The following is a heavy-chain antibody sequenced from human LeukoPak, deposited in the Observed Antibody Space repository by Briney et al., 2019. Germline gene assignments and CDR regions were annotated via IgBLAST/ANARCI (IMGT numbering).Heavy chain of an antibody. V-gene: IGHV4-59*01. CDR3: ARGSSSPNYYYYMDV. Sequence: PSETLSLTCTVSGGSISSYYWSWIRQPPGKGLEWIGYIYYSGSTNYNPSLKSRVTISVDTSKNQFSLKLSSVTAADTAVYYCARGSSSPNYYYYMDVWGKGTTVTVSS. D-gene: IGHD6-6*01. CDR2: IYYSGST. J-gene: IGHJ6*03. CDR1: GGSISSYY.